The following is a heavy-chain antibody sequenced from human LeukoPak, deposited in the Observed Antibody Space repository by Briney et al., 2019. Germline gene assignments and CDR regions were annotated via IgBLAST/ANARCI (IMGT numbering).Heavy chain of an antibody. D-gene: IGHD3-22*01. J-gene: IGHJ4*02. CDR2: IYYSGST. Sequence: PSETLSLTCTVSGGSISSSSYYWGWLRQPPGKGLEWIGSIYYSGSTYYNPSLKSRVTISVDTSKNQFSLKLSSVTAADTAVYYCAREYSSSPHYWGQGALVTVSS. CDR3: AREYSSSPHY. CDR1: GGSISSSSYY. V-gene: IGHV4-39*07.